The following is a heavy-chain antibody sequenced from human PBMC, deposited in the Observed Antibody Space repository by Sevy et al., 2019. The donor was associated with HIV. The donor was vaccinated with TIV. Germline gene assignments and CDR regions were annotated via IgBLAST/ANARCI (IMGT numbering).Heavy chain of an antibody. CDR1: GYTFTSYG. D-gene: IGHD2-21*02. CDR3: ARGKHIVVVTAITTNYYYYGMDV. Sequence: ASVKVSCKASGYTFTSYGISWVRQAPGQGLEWMGWISAYNGNTNYAQKLQGRVTMTTDTSTSTAYMELRSLRSDDPAVYYCARGKHIVVVTAITTNYYYYGMDVWGQGTTVTVSS. CDR2: ISAYNGNT. V-gene: IGHV1-18*01. J-gene: IGHJ6*02.